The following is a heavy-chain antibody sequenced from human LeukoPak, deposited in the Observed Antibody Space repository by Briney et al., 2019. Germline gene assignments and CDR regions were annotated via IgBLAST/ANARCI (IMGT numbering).Heavy chain of an antibody. D-gene: IGHD3-10*01. J-gene: IGHJ4*02. V-gene: IGHV3-73*01. CDR3: ARDQAYYYGSGSGY. CDR1: GFTFSGSA. CDR2: IRSKANSYAT. Sequence: PGGSLRLSCAASGFTFSGSAMHWVRQASGKGLEWVGRIRSKANSYATAYAASVKGRFTISRDDSKNTAYLQMNSLRAEDTAVYYCARDQAYYYGSGSGYWGQGTLVTVSS.